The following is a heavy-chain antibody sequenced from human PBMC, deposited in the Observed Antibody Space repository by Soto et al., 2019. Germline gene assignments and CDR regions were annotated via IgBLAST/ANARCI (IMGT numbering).Heavy chain of an antibody. J-gene: IGHJ4*02. Sequence: GESLKISCKGSGYTFTDYWIGWVRQLPGKGLEWMGIIYPGDSDTRYSPSFQGHVTITVDKSTSTAYLQWNTLKASDTAVYYCARAGSWNLDSWGQGTPVTVSS. CDR2: IYPGDSDT. CDR3: ARAGSWNLDS. CDR1: GYTFTDYW. D-gene: IGHD1-1*01. V-gene: IGHV5-51*01.